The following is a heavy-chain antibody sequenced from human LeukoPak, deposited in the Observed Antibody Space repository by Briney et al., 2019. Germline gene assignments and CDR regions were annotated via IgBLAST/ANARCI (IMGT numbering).Heavy chain of an antibody. V-gene: IGHV4-59*01. CDR2: ISYSGNT. J-gene: IGHJ4*02. Sequence: SETLSLTCTVSGGSISNYYWSWIRQPPGKGLEWIGYISYSGNTNYNPSLKSRATISADTSKNQDSLKLSSVTAADTAVYYCARDGRGSSWSLDYGGKGALVTVS. CDR3: ARDGRGSSWSLDY. D-gene: IGHD6-13*01. CDR1: GGSISNYY.